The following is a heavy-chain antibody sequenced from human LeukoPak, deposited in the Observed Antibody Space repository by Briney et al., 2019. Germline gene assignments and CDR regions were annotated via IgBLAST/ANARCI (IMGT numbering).Heavy chain of an antibody. CDR3: AKDRLGAMMYFDF. CDR1: GFTFSTYG. J-gene: IGHJ4*02. CDR2: ISGSGGST. Sequence: GSLILSCEASGFTFSTYGMSWVRQAPGKGLEWVSAISGSGGSTYYADSVKGRVTISRDNSKNTLYLQVNSLRVEDTAVYYCAKDRLGAMMYFDFWGQGTLVTVSS. V-gene: IGHV3-23*01. D-gene: IGHD1-26*01.